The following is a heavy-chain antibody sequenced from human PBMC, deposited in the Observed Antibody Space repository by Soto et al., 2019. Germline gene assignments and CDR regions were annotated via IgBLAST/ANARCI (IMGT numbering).Heavy chain of an antibody. D-gene: IGHD3-3*01. Sequence: ASVKVSCKASGYTFTSYAMHWVRQAPGQRLEWMGWMNANSGNTGYAQKFQGRVTMTRNTSISTAYMELSSLRSEDTAVYYCARDRYDFWSGYYTGRNYYMDVWGKGTSVTVSS. CDR1: GYTFTSYA. J-gene: IGHJ6*03. CDR3: ARDRYDFWSGYYTGRNYYMDV. V-gene: IGHV1-8*02. CDR2: MNANSGNT.